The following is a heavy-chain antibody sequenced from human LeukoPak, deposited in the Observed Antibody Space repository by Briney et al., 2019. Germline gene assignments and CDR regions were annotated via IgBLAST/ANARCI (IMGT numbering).Heavy chain of an antibody. J-gene: IGHJ3*01. CDR1: GFTFSSHW. CDR3: ARLVGTVTTYDL. CDR2: INPDGSVK. D-gene: IGHD1-26*01. V-gene: IGHV3-7*04. Sequence: GGSLRLSCAASGFTFSSHWMSWVRQGPGKGLQWVASINPDGSVKHYVDSVRGRFTISRDNADNSLYLQMNTLRAEDTAVYYCARLVGTVTTYDLWGHGTMVSVSS.